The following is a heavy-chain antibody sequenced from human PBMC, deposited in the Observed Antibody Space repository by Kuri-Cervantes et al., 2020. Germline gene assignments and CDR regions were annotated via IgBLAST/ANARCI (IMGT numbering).Heavy chain of an antibody. CDR3: ARGVEGFLDYFNY. V-gene: IGHV4-38-2*02. CDR1: GYSISSGYY. CDR2: IYHSGTT. Sequence: SETLSLTCTVSGYSISSGYYWGWIRQPPGRGLEWIGSIYHSGTTYYNPSLKSRVTISVDTSKNQFSLGLTSVTAADTAVYYCARGVEGFLDYFNYWGQGTLVTVSS. D-gene: IGHD2-15*01. J-gene: IGHJ4*02.